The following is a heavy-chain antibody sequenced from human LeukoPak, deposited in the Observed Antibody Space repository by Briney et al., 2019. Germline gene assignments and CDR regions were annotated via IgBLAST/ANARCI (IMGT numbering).Heavy chain of an antibody. Sequence: GGSLRLSCAASGFTFSSYAVHWVRQAPGKGLEWVALISYDGSNRYYADSVKGRFSISRDNSKNTLYLQMNSLRPEDTAMYYCARGNGYGHLDYWGQGTLVTVSS. D-gene: IGHD5-12*01. CDR1: GFTFSSYA. J-gene: IGHJ4*02. V-gene: IGHV3-30-3*01. CDR2: ISYDGSNR. CDR3: ARGNGYGHLDY.